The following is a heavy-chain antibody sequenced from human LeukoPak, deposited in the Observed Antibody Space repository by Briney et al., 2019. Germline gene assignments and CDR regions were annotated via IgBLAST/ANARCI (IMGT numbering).Heavy chain of an antibody. CDR1: GDPINSNDW. D-gene: IGHD2/OR15-2a*01. Sequence: PSETLSLTCAVSGDPINSNDWWSWVRQSPARGLEWIGEIYHSGGTNYNPSLKSRVTISVDKSKNHLSLKLTSVTAADTAVYFCVGNGYYALDYWGQGALVTVAS. V-gene: IGHV4-4*02. J-gene: IGHJ4*02. CDR3: VGNGYYALDY. CDR2: IYHSGGT.